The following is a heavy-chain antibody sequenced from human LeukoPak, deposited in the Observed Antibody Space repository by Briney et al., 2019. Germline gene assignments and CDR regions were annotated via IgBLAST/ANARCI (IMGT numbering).Heavy chain of an antibody. D-gene: IGHD1-26*01. Sequence: PSETLSLTCTVSGGSISSYYWSWIRQPPGKRPEWIGFIYNSATTYYNPSLKSRVTISVDTSKNQFSLKLTSVTAADTAVYYCASFGNYFVRYLDYWGQGTLVTVSS. J-gene: IGHJ4*02. CDR1: GGSISSYY. V-gene: IGHV4-59*04. CDR2: IYNSATT. CDR3: ASFGNYFVRYLDY.